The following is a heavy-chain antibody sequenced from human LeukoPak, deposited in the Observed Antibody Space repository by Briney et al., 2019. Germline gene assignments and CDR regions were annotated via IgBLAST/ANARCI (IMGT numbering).Heavy chain of an antibody. Sequence: GGSLRLSCAASGFTFSSYSMSWVRQAPGKGLEWVSYISSSSSTIYYADSVKGRFTISRDNAKNSLYLQMNSLRGEDTAVYFCARVRGSYSLDYWGQGTLVTVSS. V-gene: IGHV3-48*04. CDR1: GFTFSSYS. CDR3: ARVRGSYSLDY. J-gene: IGHJ4*02. D-gene: IGHD1-26*01. CDR2: ISSSSSTI.